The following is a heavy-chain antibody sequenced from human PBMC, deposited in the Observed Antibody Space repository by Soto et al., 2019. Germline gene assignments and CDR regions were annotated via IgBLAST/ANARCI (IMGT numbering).Heavy chain of an antibody. J-gene: IGHJ5*02. Sequence: KPSETLSLTCTVSGGSISSGDYYWSWIRQPPGKGLEWIGYIYYSGSTYYNPSLKSRVTISVDTSKNQFSLKLSSVTAADTAVYYCARDEGDYGLDPWGQGTLVTVSS. D-gene: IGHD4-17*01. CDR3: ARDEGDYGLDP. CDR1: GGSISSGDYY. V-gene: IGHV4-30-4*01. CDR2: IYYSGST.